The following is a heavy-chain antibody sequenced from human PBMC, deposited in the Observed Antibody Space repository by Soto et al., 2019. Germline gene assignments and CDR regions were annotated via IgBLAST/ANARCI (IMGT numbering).Heavy chain of an antibody. V-gene: IGHV5-10-1*01. CDR2: IDPGDTYA. D-gene: IGHD2-2*01. Sequence: GESLKISCTGFGYTFTTFWISWVRQMPGKGLEWMGRIDPGDTYATYSPAFQGHVTISADKATSTAYLQWSSLKASDTAMYFCARIYCTTTTCDSWFDPWGQGTLVTVSS. CDR1: GYTFTTFW. J-gene: IGHJ5*02. CDR3: ARIYCTTTTCDSWFDP.